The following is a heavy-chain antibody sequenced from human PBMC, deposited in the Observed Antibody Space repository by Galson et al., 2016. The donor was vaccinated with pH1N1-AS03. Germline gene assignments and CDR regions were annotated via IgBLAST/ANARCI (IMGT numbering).Heavy chain of an antibody. Sequence: SVKVSCKASGYTLTNYGISWVRQAPGQGLEWMGWISAYNGNTNYAQKLQGRVTLTTDTSTSTAYMELRGLRSADTAVYYCARGWPDYGGDSFLGWDHWGQGSLVTVSS. V-gene: IGHV1-18*01. CDR1: GYTLTNYG. CDR2: ISAYNGNT. J-gene: IGHJ4*02. CDR3: ARGWPDYGGDSFLGWDH. D-gene: IGHD4-23*01.